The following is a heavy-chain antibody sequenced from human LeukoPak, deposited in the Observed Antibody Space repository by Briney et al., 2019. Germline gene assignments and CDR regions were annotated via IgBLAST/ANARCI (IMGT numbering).Heavy chain of an antibody. CDR1: GLTFNIFW. V-gene: IGHV3-74*01. CDR3: ATGHSYGYNY. CDR2: IKGDGSST. D-gene: IGHD5-18*01. Sequence: GGSLRLSCAASGLTFNIFWMHWVRQAPGKGLVWVSLIKGDGSSTTYMDSVKGRFIISRDNAKNMLYLQMNSLRTEDTAVYYCATGHSYGYNYWGRGTLVTVSP. J-gene: IGHJ4*02.